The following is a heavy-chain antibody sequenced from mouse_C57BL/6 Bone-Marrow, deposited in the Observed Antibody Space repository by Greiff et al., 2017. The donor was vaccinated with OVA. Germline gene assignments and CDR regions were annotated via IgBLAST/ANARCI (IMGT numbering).Heavy chain of an antibody. CDR1: GFSFTSYG. V-gene: IGHV2-6*01. D-gene: IGHD1-1*01. CDR2: IWGVGST. CDR3: ASGAFYGFAY. Sequence: VQLQQSGPGLVAPSQSLSITCTVSGFSFTSYGVDWVRQSPGKGLEWLGVIWGVGSTNYNSALKSRLSISKDNSKSQVFLKMNSLQTDDTAMYYCASGAFYGFAYWGQGTLVTVSA. J-gene: IGHJ3*01.